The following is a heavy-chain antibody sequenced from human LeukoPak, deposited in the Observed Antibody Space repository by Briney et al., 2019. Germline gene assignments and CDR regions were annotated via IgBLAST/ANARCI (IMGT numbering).Heavy chain of an antibody. CDR3: AGTYYVSGRAAFDI. V-gene: IGHV3-23*01. J-gene: IGHJ3*02. Sequence: GGSLRLSCAASGFTFSSYATSWVRQAPGKGLEWVSAISGSGGSTLYADSVKGRFIISRDNSRNTLYLQMDSLRAEDTAVYYCAGTYYVSGRAAFDIWGQGTMVTVSS. D-gene: IGHD3-10*01. CDR2: ISGSGGST. CDR1: GFTFSSYA.